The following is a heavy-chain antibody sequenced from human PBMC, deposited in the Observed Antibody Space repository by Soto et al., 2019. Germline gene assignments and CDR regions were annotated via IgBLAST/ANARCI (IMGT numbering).Heavy chain of an antibody. CDR3: ARDRSTSDY. CDR1: GYTFSSYG. V-gene: IGHV1-18*01. CDR2: IRPDSGNT. J-gene: IGHJ4*02. D-gene: IGHD2-2*01. Sequence: QVQLVQSGAEVKKPGASVRVSCKASGYTFSSYGISWVRQAPGQGLEWMGWIRPDSGNTGYAQKFEGRVTMTADTPTSTAYMELRSLRSDDTAVYYCARDRSTSDYWGQGTLVTVSS.